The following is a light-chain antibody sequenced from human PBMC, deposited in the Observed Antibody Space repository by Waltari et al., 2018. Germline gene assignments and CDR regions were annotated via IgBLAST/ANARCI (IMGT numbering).Light chain of an antibody. V-gene: IGKV3-11*01. J-gene: IGKJ5*01. CDR3: QQRSNWPVVT. CDR2: DAS. CDR1: QSVSSY. Sequence: EIVLTQSPATLSLSPGERATLSCRASQSVSSYLAWYQQKPGQAPRPLIYDASNRATGIPARFSGSWSGTDCTLTISSLEPDDFAVYYCQQRSNWPVVTFGQGTRLEIK.